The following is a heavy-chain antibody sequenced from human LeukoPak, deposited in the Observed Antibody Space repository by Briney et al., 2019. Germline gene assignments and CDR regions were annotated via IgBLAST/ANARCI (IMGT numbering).Heavy chain of an antibody. CDR2: MSSSSGLI. V-gene: IGHV3-21*01. J-gene: IGHJ4*02. D-gene: IGHD1-26*01. Sequence: GGSLRLSCAASGFTFSRYSMNWVRQAPGRGLEWVSSMSSSSGLIYYGDSVKGRFTVSRDNAKRSLYLQMNSLRADDTAVYYCAREFDGSDSGAGYWGQGTLVTVSS. CDR1: GFTFSRYS. CDR3: AREFDGSDSGAGY.